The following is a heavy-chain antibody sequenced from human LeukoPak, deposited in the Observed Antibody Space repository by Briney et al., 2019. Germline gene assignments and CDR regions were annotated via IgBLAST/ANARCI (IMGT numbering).Heavy chain of an antibody. CDR2: APYTGST. D-gene: IGHD2-2*01. Sequence: PSQTLSLTCTVSGGSISSYYWSWIRQPPGKGLEWIGYAPYTGSTNYNPSLKSRVTISVDTSKNQFSLKLSSVTAADTAVYYCARHSETAAIYYGMDVWGQGTLVTVSS. CDR3: ARHSETAAIYYGMDV. V-gene: IGHV4-59*08. J-gene: IGHJ6*02. CDR1: GGSISSYY.